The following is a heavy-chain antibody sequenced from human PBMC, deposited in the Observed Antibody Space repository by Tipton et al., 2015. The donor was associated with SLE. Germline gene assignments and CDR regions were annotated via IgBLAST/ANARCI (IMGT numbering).Heavy chain of an antibody. CDR1: GFTFSSYA. CDR3: ARVRGYAGHFDY. CDR2: IKQDGSEK. D-gene: IGHD5-12*01. J-gene: IGHJ4*02. Sequence: SLRLSCAASGFTFSSYAMSWVRQAPGKGLEWVANIKQDGSEKYYVDSVKGRFTISRDNAKNSLYLQMNSLRAEDTAVYYCARVRGYAGHFDYWGQGTLVTVSS. V-gene: IGHV3-7*03.